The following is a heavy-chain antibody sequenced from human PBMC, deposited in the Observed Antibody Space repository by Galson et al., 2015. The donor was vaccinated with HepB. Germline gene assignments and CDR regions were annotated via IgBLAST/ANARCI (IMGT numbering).Heavy chain of an antibody. CDR3: ARREGTFFSR. Sequence: QSGAEVKKPGESLKISCKGSGAGYSFSTYWIAWVRQMPGKGLEWMGIIYPGDSTTKYNPSFQGQVTISADKSISTAYLQWSSLKASDTAMYYCARREGTFFSRWGPGTLVTVST. J-gene: IGHJ1*01. CDR1: GAGYSFSTYW. D-gene: IGHD1-1*01. CDR2: IYPGDSTT. V-gene: IGHV5-51*01.